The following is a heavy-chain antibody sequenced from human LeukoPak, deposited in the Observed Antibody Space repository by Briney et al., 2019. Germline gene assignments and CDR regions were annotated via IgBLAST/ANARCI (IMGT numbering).Heavy chain of an antibody. CDR2: ISGSGGST. CDR3: AKDPGTVIAVAGTFQH. CDR1: GFTFSSYA. V-gene: IGHV3-23*01. J-gene: IGHJ1*01. D-gene: IGHD6-19*01. Sequence: PGGSLRLSCAASGFTFSSYAMSWVRQAPGKGLEWVSAISGSGGSTYYADFVKGRFTISRDNSKNTLYLQMNSLRAEDTAVYYCAKDPGTVIAVAGTFQHWGQGTLVTVSS.